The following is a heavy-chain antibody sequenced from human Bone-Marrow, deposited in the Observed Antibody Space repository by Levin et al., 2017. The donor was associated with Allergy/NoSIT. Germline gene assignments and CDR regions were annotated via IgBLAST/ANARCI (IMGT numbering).Heavy chain of an antibody. CDR3: ATRGRGYSGYGYYFDY. Sequence: LRLSCTVSGGSISSGGYYWSWIRQHPGKGLEWIGYIYYSGSTYYNPSLKSRVTISVDTSKNQFSLKLSSVTAADTAVYYCATRGRGYSGYGYYFDYWGQGTLVTVSS. J-gene: IGHJ4*02. CDR2: IYYSGST. D-gene: IGHD5-12*01. V-gene: IGHV4-31*03. CDR1: GGSISSGGYY.